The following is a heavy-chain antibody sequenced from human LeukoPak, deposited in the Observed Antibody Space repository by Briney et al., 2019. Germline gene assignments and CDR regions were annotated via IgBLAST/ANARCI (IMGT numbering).Heavy chain of an antibody. J-gene: IGHJ6*02. CDR2: ISPDGSTT. Sequence: GGSLRLSCAASGFTFSRYWMHWVRQAPGKGLMWVSRISPDGSTTLYADSVKGRFTISRDNAKNTLYLQMNSPRDEDTAVYYCARELGYCSGSTCSVHYYGMDVWGQGTTVTVSS. CDR3: ARELGYCSGSTCSVHYYGMDV. V-gene: IGHV3-74*03. CDR1: GFTFSRYW. D-gene: IGHD2-2*01.